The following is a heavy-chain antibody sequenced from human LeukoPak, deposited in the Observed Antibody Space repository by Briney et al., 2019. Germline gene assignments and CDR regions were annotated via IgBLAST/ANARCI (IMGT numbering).Heavy chain of an antibody. V-gene: IGHV1-18*01. J-gene: IGHJ4*02. D-gene: IGHD5-18*01. CDR2: ISAYNGNT. CDR3: ARGNTAMVLPDY. CDR1: GYTFTIYG. Sequence: GASVKVSFTASGYTFTIYGISWVRQAPGQGLEWMGWISAYNGNTNYARKLQGRVTMTTDTSTSTAYMELRSLRSDDTAVYYCARGNTAMVLPDYWGQGTLVTVSS.